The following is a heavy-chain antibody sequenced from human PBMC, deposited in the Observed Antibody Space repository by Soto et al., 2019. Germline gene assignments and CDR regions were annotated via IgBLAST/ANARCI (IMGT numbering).Heavy chain of an antibody. CDR1: GFTFSSYG. CDR2: ISYDGNNK. Sequence: LRLSCAASGFTFSSYGMHWVRQAPGKGLEWVAVISYDGNNKYYADSVKGRFIVSRDNSKNTLYLQMSRLKPEDTAVYYCAKTDRKLPLWFTIGDVWGQGTTVTVSS. CDR3: AKTDRKLPLWFTIGDV. J-gene: IGHJ6*02. V-gene: IGHV3-30*18. D-gene: IGHD3-10*01.